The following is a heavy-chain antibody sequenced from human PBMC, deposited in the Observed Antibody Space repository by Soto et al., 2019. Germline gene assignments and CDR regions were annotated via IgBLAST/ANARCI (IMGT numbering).Heavy chain of an antibody. CDR2: IWGDGSRS. CDR3: ARDDSGDRNVLDL. CDR1: GFIFNNYG. D-gene: IGHD2-21*02. J-gene: IGHJ3*01. V-gene: IGHV3-33*08. Sequence: QVQLVESGGGVVQPGRSLRLKCEASGFIFNNYGMHWVRQAPGKGLEWVAVIWGDGSRSVHADYVKGRFTISRDNSKNTLYLQMTSLRDDDTAVYHCARDDSGDRNVLDLWGQGTMVTVST.